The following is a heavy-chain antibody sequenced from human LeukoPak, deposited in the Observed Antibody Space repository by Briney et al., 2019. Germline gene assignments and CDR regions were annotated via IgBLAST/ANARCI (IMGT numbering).Heavy chain of an antibody. J-gene: IGHJ4*02. V-gene: IGHV1-2*02. CDR1: GYTFSGFY. CDR2: INPNSGVT. Sequence: ASVKVSCKASGYTFSGFYIHWVRQAPGQGLEWMGWINPNSGVTNYAQKFQGRVTMTRDTSISTAYMELSRLRSDDTAVYYCARVVVRDANNYKDYWGQGTLVTVSS. D-gene: IGHD5-24*01. CDR3: ARVVVRDANNYKDY.